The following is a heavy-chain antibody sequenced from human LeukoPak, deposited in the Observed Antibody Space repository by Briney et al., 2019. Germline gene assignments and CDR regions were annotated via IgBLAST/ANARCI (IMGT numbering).Heavy chain of an antibody. J-gene: IGHJ4*02. V-gene: IGHV1-2*02. D-gene: IGHD3-3*01. Sequence: GTNYAQKFQGRVTITRHTSISTAYMELSRLRSDDTAVYYCARDPHRITIFGVVTPGDFDYWGQGTLVTVSS. CDR2: GT. CDR3: ARDPHRITIFGVVTPGDFDY.